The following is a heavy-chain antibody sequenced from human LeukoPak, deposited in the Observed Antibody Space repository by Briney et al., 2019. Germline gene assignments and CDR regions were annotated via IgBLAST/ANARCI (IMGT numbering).Heavy chain of an antibody. Sequence: PSETLSLTCAVYGGSLSGYYWSWIRQPPGKGLEWIGEINHSGSTNYNPSLKSRVTISVDTSKNQFSLKLSSVAAADTAVYYCARSLRYFDKYYFDYWGQGTLVTVSS. CDR1: GGSLSGYY. D-gene: IGHD3-9*01. CDR3: ARSLRYFDKYYFDY. CDR2: INHSGST. V-gene: IGHV4-34*01. J-gene: IGHJ4*01.